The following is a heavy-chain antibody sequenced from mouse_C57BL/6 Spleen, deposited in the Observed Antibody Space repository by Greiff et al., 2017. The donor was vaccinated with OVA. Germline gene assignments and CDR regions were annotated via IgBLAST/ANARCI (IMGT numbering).Heavy chain of an antibody. CDR1: GFTFSDYG. V-gene: IGHV5-17*01. CDR2: ISSGSSTI. J-gene: IGHJ2*01. Sequence: DVKLVESGGGLVKPGGSLKLSCAASGFTFSDYGMHWVRQAPEKGLEWVAYISSGSSTIYYADTVKGRFTISRDNAKNTLFLQMTSLRSEDTAMYYCARGYDYDEGYFDYWGQGTTLTVSS. D-gene: IGHD2-4*01. CDR3: ARGYDYDEGYFDY.